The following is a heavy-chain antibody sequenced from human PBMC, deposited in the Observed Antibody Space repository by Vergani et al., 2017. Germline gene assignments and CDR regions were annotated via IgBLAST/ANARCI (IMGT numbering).Heavy chain of an antibody. V-gene: IGHV4-59*08. J-gene: IGHJ4*02. CDR3: ARHRYDSSGYYIDY. D-gene: IGHD3-22*01. Sequence: QVQLQESGPGLVKPSETLSLTCTVSGGSISSYYWSWIRQPPGTGLEWIGYIYYSGSTNYNPSLKSRVTISVDTSKNQFSLKLSSVTAADTAVYYCARHRYDSSGYYIDYWGQGTLVTVSS. CDR1: GGSISSYY. CDR2: IYYSGST.